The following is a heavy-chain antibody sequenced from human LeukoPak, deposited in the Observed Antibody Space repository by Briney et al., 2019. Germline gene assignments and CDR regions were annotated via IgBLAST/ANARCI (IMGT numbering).Heavy chain of an antibody. CDR1: GYTFTGYY. V-gene: IGHV1-2*02. J-gene: IGHJ4*02. D-gene: IGHD6-19*01. CDR2: INPNSGGT. Sequence: GASVTVSFKASGYTFTGYYMHWVRQAPGQGLEWMGWINPNSGGTNYAQKFQGRVTITRDTSISTAYMELSRLRSDDTAVYYCAPSSGWYYFDYWGQGTLVTVSS. CDR3: APSSGWYYFDY.